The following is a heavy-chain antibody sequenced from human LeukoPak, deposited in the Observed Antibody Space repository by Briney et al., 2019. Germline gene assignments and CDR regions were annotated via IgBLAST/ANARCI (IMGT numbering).Heavy chain of an antibody. J-gene: IGHJ4*02. CDR1: GFTFSSYW. D-gene: IGHD3-16*02. CDR3: ARDTEEVWGSYLTPVFDF. Sequence: GGSLRLSCAASGFTFSSYWMSWVRQAPGEGLEWVANIKQEGSEKYYVDSVKGRFTISRDKAKNSLCLQMNSLRAEDTAVYYCARDTEEVWGSYLTPVFDFWGQGTLVTVSS. V-gene: IGHV3-7*01. CDR2: IKQEGSEK.